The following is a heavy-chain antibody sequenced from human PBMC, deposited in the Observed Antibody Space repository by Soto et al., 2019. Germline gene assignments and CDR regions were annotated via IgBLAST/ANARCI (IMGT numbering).Heavy chain of an antibody. V-gene: IGHV1-8*01. CDR2: MNPNSGNT. CDR1: GYTFTSYD. CDR3: ARGGKAEDLYYDFWSGYYYYGMDV. J-gene: IGHJ6*02. Sequence: ASVKVSCKASGYTFTSYDINWVRQATGQGLEWMGWMNPNSGNTGYAQKFQGRVTMTRNTSISTAYMELSSLRSEDTAVYYCARGGKAEDLYYDFWSGYYYYGMDVWGQGTTVTVSS. D-gene: IGHD3-3*01.